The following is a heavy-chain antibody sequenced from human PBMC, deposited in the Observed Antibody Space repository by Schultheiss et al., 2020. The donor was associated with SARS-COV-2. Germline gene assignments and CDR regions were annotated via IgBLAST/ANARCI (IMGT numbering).Heavy chain of an antibody. J-gene: IGHJ6*03. V-gene: IGHV3-15*07. CDR3: ASLTTAEGYYYMDV. CDR1: GFTFSNAW. Sequence: GESLKISCAASGFTFSNAWMNWVRQAPGKGLEWVGRIKSKTDGGTTDYAAPVKGRFTISRENAKNSLYLQMNSLRAGDTAVYYCASLTTAEGYYYMDVWGKGTTVTVSS. D-gene: IGHD3-22*01. CDR2: IKSKTDGGTT.